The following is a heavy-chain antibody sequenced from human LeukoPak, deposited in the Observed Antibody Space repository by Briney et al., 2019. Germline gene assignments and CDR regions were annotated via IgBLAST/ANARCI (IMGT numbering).Heavy chain of an antibody. CDR3: ARVGYYDSSGYYSGLRDGYYYYYMDV. V-gene: IGHV4-59*01. Sequence: PSETLSLTCTVSGGSISSYYWSWIRQPPGKGLEWIGYIYYSGSTNYNPSLKSRVTISVDTSKNQFSLKLSSVTAADTAVYYCARVGYYDSSGYYSGLRDGYYYYYMDVWGKGTTVTVSS. CDR1: GGSISSYY. J-gene: IGHJ6*03. CDR2: IYYSGST. D-gene: IGHD3-22*01.